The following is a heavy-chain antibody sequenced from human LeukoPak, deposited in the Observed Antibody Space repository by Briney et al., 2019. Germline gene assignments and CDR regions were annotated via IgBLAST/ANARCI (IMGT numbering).Heavy chain of an antibody. CDR2: INPNSGGT. J-gene: IGHJ4*02. Sequence: ASVKVSCKDSGYTFTGYYMHWVRQAPGPGLEWMGWINPNSGGTNYAQKLQGRVTMTRDTSISTAYMELSRLRSDDTAGYCCACDIGVAGRDYWGQGTLVTVSS. V-gene: IGHV1-2*02. D-gene: IGHD3-10*01. CDR3: ACDIGVAGRDY. CDR1: GYTFTGYY.